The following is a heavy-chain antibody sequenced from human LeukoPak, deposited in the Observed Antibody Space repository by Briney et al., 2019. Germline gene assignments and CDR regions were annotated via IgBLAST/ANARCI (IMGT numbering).Heavy chain of an antibody. V-gene: IGHV3-7*01. Sequence: GGSLTLTCAASAFTFSNYFWSWIRQAPGKGLEWVANIKQDGSEKHYVDSVKGRLTISRDNAKNSLHLQMNSLRAEDTALYYCAKDRQFQCWGQGTLVTVSS. CDR2: IKQDGSEK. CDR3: AKDRQFQC. CDR1: AFTFSNYF. J-gene: IGHJ1*01.